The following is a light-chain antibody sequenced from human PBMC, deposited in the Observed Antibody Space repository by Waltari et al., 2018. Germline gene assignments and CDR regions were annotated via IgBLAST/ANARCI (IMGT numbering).Light chain of an antibody. CDR2: DVS. J-gene: IGLJ2*01. V-gene: IGLV2-11*01. CDR3: CSYAGWYNVV. CDR1: SSDVGGYNY. Sequence: QSALTQPRSVSGSPGQSVTISCTGTSSDVGGYNYVSGYQQHPGKAPKLMIYDVSKRPDGVRELFSVSESGNTTSRTISGLRAENEAGDYCCSYAGWYNVVVGGGTKLTV.